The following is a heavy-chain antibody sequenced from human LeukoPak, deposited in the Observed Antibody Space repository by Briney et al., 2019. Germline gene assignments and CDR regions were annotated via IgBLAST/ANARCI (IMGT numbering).Heavy chain of an antibody. D-gene: IGHD1-26*01. CDR2: IYYSGST. Sequence: SETLSLTCSVSGGVISRYYWSWIRQPPGKGLEWIGYIYYSGSTNYNPSLKSRVTISVDTSKNQFSLKLSSVTAADTAVYYCASGAYSYYYMDVWGKGTTVTISS. CDR1: GGVISRYY. J-gene: IGHJ6*03. V-gene: IGHV4-59*01. CDR3: ASGAYSYYYMDV.